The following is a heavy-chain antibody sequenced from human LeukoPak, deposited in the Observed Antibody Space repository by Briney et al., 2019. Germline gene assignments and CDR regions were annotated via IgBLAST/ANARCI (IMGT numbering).Heavy chain of an antibody. CDR1: GYSISSGYY. Sequence: PSETLSLTCTVSGYSISSGYYWGWIRQPPGKGLEWIGSIYHSGSTYYNPSPKSRVTISVDTSKNQFSLKLSSVTAADTAVYYCARGYYDYAWGSYRHAPYYFDYWGQGTLVTVSS. CDR3: ARGYYDYAWGSYRHAPYYFDY. V-gene: IGHV4-38-2*02. D-gene: IGHD3-16*02. J-gene: IGHJ4*02. CDR2: IYHSGST.